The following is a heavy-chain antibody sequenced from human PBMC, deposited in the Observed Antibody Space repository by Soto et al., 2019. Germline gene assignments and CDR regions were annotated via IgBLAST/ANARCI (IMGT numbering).Heavy chain of an antibody. D-gene: IGHD3-10*01. CDR3: AHIPNYYQSDWFDP. J-gene: IGHJ5*02. CDR1: GFSLTTRGVG. CDR2: IYWDDDK. V-gene: IGHV2-5*02. Sequence: QITLKESGPTLVKPTQTLTLTCTFSGFSLTTRGVGVGWIRQPPGKALECLALIYWDDDKRYSPSLQSRLSITKDTSKTQVVLTMTNVDPVDTATYYCAHIPNYYQSDWFDPWGQGTLVSVSS.